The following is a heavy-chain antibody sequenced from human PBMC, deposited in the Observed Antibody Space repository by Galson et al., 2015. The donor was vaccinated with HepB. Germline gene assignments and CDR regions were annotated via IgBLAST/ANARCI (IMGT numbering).Heavy chain of an antibody. CDR3: ARATAVTTIFDS. CDR1: GFSVSYNY. CDR2: IYRGGST. J-gene: IGHJ4*02. D-gene: IGHD4-17*01. Sequence: SLRLSCAASGFSVSYNYMSWVRQAPGKGLEWVSIIYRGGSTYYADSAKGRFTISSDNYKNTLYLQMNSVRAEDAAVYFCARATAVTTIFDSWGQGTLVTVSS. V-gene: IGHV3-66*01.